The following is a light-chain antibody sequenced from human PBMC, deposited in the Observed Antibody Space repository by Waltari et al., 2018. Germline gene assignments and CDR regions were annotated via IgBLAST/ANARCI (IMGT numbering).Light chain of an antibody. J-gene: IGKJ2*01. CDR2: DAS. Sequence: DIQMTQSPSTLSASVGDTVTITCRASQSVSSWLAWYQQKAGKAPTVLIYDASDLESGVPSRFSGSGSDTEFTLTISILQPDDFATYYCQQYDSYVYTFGQGTKLEIK. CDR1: QSVSSW. V-gene: IGKV1-5*01. CDR3: QQYDSYVYT.